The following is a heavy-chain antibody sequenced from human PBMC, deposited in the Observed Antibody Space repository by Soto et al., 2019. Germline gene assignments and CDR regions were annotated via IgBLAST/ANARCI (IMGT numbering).Heavy chain of an antibody. CDR1: GGTFSSYA. Sequence: ASVKVSCKASGGTFSSYAISWVRQAPGQGPEWMGGIIPIFGTANYAQKFQGRVTITADESTSTAYMELSSLRSEDTAVYYCATRTAVVITYYGMDVWGQGTTVTVSS. CDR3: ATRTAVVITYYGMDV. J-gene: IGHJ6*02. CDR2: IIPIFGTA. D-gene: IGHD3-22*01. V-gene: IGHV1-69*13.